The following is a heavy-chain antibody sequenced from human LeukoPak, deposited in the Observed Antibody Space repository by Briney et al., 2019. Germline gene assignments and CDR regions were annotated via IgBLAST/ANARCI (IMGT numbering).Heavy chain of an antibody. CDR2: IYPGDSDT. CDR1: GYSFTRYW. D-gene: IGHD3-22*01. J-gene: IGHJ4*02. V-gene: IGHV5-51*01. Sequence: GESLKISCKGSGYSFTRYWIGWVRQMPGKGLEWMGIIYPGDSDTRYSPSFQGQVTISADKSISTAYQQWSSLKASDTAMYYCARGYYYDSSGYFFDYWGQGTLVTVSS. CDR3: ARGYYYDSSGYFFDY.